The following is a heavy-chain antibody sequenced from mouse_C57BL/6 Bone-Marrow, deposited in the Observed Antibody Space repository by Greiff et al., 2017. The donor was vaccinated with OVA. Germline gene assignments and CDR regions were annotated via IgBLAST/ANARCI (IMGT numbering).Heavy chain of an antibody. CDR1: GFTFSSYG. CDR2: ISSGGSYT. Sequence: EVKLMESGGDLVKPGGSLKLSCAASGFTFSSYGMSWVRQTPDKRLEWVATISSGGSYTYYPDSVKGRFTISRDNAKNTLYLQMSSLKSEDTAMYYCASRTWGQGTAVTVSS. V-gene: IGHV5-6*02. CDR3: ASRT. J-gene: IGHJ4*01.